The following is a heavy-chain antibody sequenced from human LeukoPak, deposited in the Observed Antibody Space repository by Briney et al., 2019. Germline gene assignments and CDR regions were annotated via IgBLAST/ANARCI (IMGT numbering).Heavy chain of an antibody. D-gene: IGHD5-18*01. Sequence: ASVKVSCKASGYTFTSYDINWVRQATGQGLEWMGWMNPNSGNTGYAQKFQGRVTMTRNTSISTAYMELSSLRSEDTAVYYCARDGRRGRGYSYGTSYWGQGTLVTVSS. V-gene: IGHV1-8*01. CDR2: MNPNSGNT. CDR3: ARDGRRGRGYSYGTSY. CDR1: GYTFTSYD. J-gene: IGHJ4*02.